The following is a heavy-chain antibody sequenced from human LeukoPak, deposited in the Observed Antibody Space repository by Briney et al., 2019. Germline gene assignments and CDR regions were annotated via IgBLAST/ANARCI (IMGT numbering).Heavy chain of an antibody. CDR3: ATHARSSGWVNWFDP. CDR2: IIPILGIA. J-gene: IGHJ5*02. V-gene: IGHV1-69*04. CDR1: GGTFSSYA. Sequence: SSVKVSCKASGGTFSSYAISWVRQAPGQGLEWMGRIIPILGIANYAQKFQGRVTITADKSTSTAYMELSSLRSEDTAVYYCATHARSSGWVNWFDPWGQGTLVTVSS. D-gene: IGHD6-19*01.